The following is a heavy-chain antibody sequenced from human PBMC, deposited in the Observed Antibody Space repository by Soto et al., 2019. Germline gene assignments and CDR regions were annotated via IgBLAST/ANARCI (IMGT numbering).Heavy chain of an antibody. V-gene: IGHV3-23*01. D-gene: IGHD1-1*01. CDR2: ITFRGDNT. J-gene: IGHJ4*02. Sequence: EVQLLESGGGLVPPGGSLRLSCAASGFTFSSYAMSWVRQAPGEGLEWLAGITFRGDNTYYADSVKGRFTLSRDNSRIRLDLQMNSLKVEDTALYYCAKLGTMGVFDNWGQGTLLTVSS. CDR1: GFTFSSYA. CDR3: AKLGTMGVFDN.